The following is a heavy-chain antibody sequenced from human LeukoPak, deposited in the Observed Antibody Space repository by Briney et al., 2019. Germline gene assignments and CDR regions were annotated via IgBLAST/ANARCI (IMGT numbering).Heavy chain of an antibody. V-gene: IGHV6-1*01. J-gene: IGHJ4*02. D-gene: IGHD1-1*01. CDR2: AFYRSKWYN. CDR3: ARGVERIDY. Sequence: SQTLSLTCAISGDSVSSNSSAWNWVGQSPERGLEWLGRAFYRSKWYNEYAVSVKGRITINPDTSKNQFSLQVNSVTPDDTAVYYCARGVERIDYWGQGNLVTVSS. CDR1: GDSVSSNSSA.